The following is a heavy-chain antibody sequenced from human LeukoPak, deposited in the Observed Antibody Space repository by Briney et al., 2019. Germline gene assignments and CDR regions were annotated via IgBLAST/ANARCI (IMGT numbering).Heavy chain of an antibody. CDR2: FDPEDGET. CDR1: GYTLSKLS. V-gene: IGHV1-24*01. J-gene: IGHJ6*03. CDR3: ATSLGAAGTSFEYYYYYMDV. D-gene: IGHD6-13*01. Sequence: ASVKVSCKVSGYTLSKLSMNWVRQAPGKGLEWMGGFDPEDGETIYAQKFQGRVTMTEDTSTDTAYMELSSLRSEDTAVYYCATSLGAAGTSFEYYYYYMDVWGKGTTVTISS.